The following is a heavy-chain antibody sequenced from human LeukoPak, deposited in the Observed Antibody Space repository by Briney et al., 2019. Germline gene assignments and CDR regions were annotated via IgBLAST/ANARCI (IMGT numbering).Heavy chain of an antibody. V-gene: IGHV3-30*03. D-gene: IGHD1-26*01. J-gene: IGHJ4*02. CDR1: GFTFDDCA. CDR3: ARVQWELLYPDY. CDR2: ISYDESYR. Sequence: GGSLRLSCAASGFTFDDCAMHWVRQAPGKGLEWVALISYDESYRYYVDSVKGRFTISRDNSKNTLYLQMNSLRTDDTAVYYCARVQWELLYPDYWGQGTLVTVSS.